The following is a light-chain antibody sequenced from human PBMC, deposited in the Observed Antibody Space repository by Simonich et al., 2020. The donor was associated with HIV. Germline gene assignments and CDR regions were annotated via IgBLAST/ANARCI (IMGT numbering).Light chain of an antibody. CDR1: KDIANS. CDR2: AAS. CDR3: QQYNSYQYT. J-gene: IGKJ2*01. V-gene: IGKV1-16*01. Sequence: DIQMTQSPSSLSASVGDRVTITGQASKDIANSLNWYQQKPRKAPKLLIDAASTLQSGVPSRFSGSGSGTEFTLTISSLQPDDFATYYCQQYNSYQYTFGQGTKLEIK.